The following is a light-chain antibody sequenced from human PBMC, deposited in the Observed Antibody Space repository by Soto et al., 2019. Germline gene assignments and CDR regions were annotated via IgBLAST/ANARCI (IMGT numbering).Light chain of an antibody. CDR1: KGISND. J-gene: IGKJ1*01. Sequence: DIQMTPSPSSMTASLAARVNITGLASKGISNDLAWYQQKPGKVPKLLIYAASTLQSGVPSRFSGSGSGTDFTLTISSLQPEDVATYYCQKYNSASWTFGQGTKVDIK. CDR2: AAS. V-gene: IGKV1-27*01. CDR3: QKYNSASWT.